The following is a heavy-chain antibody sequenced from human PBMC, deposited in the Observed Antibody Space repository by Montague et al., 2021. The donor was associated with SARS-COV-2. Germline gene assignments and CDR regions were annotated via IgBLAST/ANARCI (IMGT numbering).Heavy chain of an antibody. V-gene: IGHV3-48*03. CDR2: ISSSGGTT. D-gene: IGHD3-22*01. CDR3: ARESRITMLVVVITSAFDL. Sequence: SLRLSCAASGFTFSSYEMNWVRQAPGKGLEWVSYISSSGGTTFYADPVRGRFTIPRDNAKNSPYLQMNSLRAEDTAVYYCARESRITMLVVVITSAFDLWGQGTMVTVSS. J-gene: IGHJ3*01. CDR1: GFTFSSYE.